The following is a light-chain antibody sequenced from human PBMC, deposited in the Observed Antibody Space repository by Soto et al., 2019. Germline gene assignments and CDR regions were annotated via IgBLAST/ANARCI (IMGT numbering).Light chain of an antibody. CDR2: RNN. J-gene: IGLJ1*01. CDR1: SSNIGSNY. V-gene: IGLV1-47*01. Sequence: QSVLTQPPSASGTPGQRVTISCSGSSSNIGSNYVYWYQQLPGTAPKLLIYRNNQRPSGVPDRFSGSKSGTSSSLAISGRRSEAEAHYYCAAWDDSLSEVFGTGTKLTVL. CDR3: AAWDDSLSEV.